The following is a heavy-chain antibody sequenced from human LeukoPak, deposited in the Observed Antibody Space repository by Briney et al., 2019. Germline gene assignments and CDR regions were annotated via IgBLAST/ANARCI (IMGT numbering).Heavy chain of an antibody. J-gene: IGHJ4*02. CDR2: INHTGST. CDR1: GGSFSGYY. V-gene: IGHV4-34*01. CDR3: ARAITVTPEY. D-gene: IGHD4-17*01. Sequence: PSETLSLTCAVYGGSFSGYYWTWIRQPPGKGLEWIGEINHTGSTNYNPSLKSRVTISVDTSKNQFSLKLSSVTAADTAVYYCARAITVTPEYWGQGTPVTVSS.